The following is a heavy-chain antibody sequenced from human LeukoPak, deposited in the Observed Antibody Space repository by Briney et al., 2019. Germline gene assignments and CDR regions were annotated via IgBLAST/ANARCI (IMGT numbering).Heavy chain of an antibody. J-gene: IGHJ4*02. Sequence: SETVSLTCTVSGASISGHYWSWIRQPPGKGLEWIGYIYYGGTSNYNPSLKSRVTISIDMSKSQFSLNLSSVTAADTAMYFCATRPPDPKYYPYFDYWGQGTLLTVSS. D-gene: IGHD2/OR15-2a*01. V-gene: IGHV4-59*11. CDR2: IYYGGTS. CDR3: ATRPPDPKYYPYFDY. CDR1: GASISGHY.